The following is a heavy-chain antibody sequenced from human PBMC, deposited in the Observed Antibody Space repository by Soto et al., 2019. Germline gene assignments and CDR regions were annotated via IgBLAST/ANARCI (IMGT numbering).Heavy chain of an antibody. J-gene: IGHJ4*02. Sequence: SQTLSLTGASSGDSVSRESAGGNWIRQSPSRGLEWLGRTYYRSTWNTDYAVSVKSRITINVDTSKNQFSLQLTSVTPEDTAVYYCARYVRGVLFDFWGQGTVVTVS. CDR1: GDSVSRESAG. D-gene: IGHD3-10*02. CDR3: ARYVRGVLFDF. V-gene: IGHV6-1*01. CDR2: TYYRSTWNT.